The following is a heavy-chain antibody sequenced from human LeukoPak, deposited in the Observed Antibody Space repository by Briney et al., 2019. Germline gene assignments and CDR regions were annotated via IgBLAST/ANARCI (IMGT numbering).Heavy chain of an antibody. D-gene: IGHD2-2*01. J-gene: IGHJ4*02. CDR1: GYTFTSYG. Sequence: TSVKVSCKASGYTFTSYGISWVRQAPGQGHERRGWSSAYNGNTNYAQKLQGRVTITTDTSTSTAYMELRSLRSDDTAVYYCARVDCGGTSCKVLPEYWGQGTLVTVSS. V-gene: IGHV1-18*01. CDR3: ARVDCGGTSCKVLPEY. CDR2: SSAYNGNT.